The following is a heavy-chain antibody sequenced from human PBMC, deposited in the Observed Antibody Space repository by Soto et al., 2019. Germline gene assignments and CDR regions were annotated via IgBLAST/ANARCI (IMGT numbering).Heavy chain of an antibody. CDR3: TRDARDADILGGYYDPSVGF. Sequence: PGGSLRLSCAASGLSFSWAWMNWVRQAPGKGQEWVGLIRSKGYGGTTDYAASVKGRFTISKDDSKSIAYLQMNSLKTEDTAVYFCTRDARDADILGGYYDPSVGFWGQGTMVTVSS. CDR2: IRSKGYGGTT. V-gene: IGHV3-15*07. J-gene: IGHJ4*02. D-gene: IGHD3-9*01. CDR1: GLSFSWAW.